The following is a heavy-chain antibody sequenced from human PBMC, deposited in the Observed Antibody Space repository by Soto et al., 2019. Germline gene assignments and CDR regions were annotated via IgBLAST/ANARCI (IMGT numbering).Heavy chain of an antibody. V-gene: IGHV4-59*08. CDR2: IYYSGST. Sequence: SETLSLTCTVSGGSISSYFWSWIRQPPGKGLEWIGYIYYSGSTNYNPSLNSRVTISVDTSNNQFSLKLTSVTAADTSVYYCARHGGKLGITGTMGNFDYWGQGSLVTVSS. D-gene: IGHD1-20*01. CDR3: ARHGGKLGITGTMGNFDY. CDR1: GGSISSYF. J-gene: IGHJ4*02.